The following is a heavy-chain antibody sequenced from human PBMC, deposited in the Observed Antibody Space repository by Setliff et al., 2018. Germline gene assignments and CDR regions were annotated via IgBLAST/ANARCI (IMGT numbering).Heavy chain of an antibody. CDR3: ARDTYIGDFWSGYYIQGQFDP. CDR2: MNPNSGNT. Sequence: GASVKVSCKASGYTFTSYDINWVRQATGQGLEWMGWMNPNSGNTGYAQKFQGRVTITRNTSISTAYMELSSLRSEDTAVYYCARDTYIGDFWSGYYIQGQFDPWGQGTLVTVSS. V-gene: IGHV1-8*03. D-gene: IGHD3-3*01. J-gene: IGHJ5*02. CDR1: GYTFTSYD.